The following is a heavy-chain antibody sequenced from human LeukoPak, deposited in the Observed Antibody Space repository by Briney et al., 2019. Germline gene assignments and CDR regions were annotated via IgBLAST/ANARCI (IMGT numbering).Heavy chain of an antibody. Sequence: PRGALRLSCAVPGITLNNYGMTWGCQAPRKGREWVAGISDNGGSTKYAYSVKGRFTISRDNPKNTLYLQMNSLRAEDTAVYFCAKRGVVIRVILVGFHKEAYYFESWGQGALVTVSS. V-gene: IGHV3-23*01. CDR3: AKRGVVIRVILVGFHKEAYYFES. CDR1: GITLNNYG. J-gene: IGHJ4*02. D-gene: IGHD3/OR15-3a*01. CDR2: ISDNGGST.